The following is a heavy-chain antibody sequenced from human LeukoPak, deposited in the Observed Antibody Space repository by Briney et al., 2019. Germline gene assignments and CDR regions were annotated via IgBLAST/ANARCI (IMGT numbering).Heavy chain of an antibody. Sequence: GGSLRLSCAASGFTFSSYWMHWVRQAPGKGLVWVSRINSDGSSTSYADSVKGRFTISRDNAKNTLYLQMNSLRAEDTAVYYCARGGGYSSSWYVFDYWGQGTLVTVSS. J-gene: IGHJ4*02. CDR3: ARGGGYSSSWYVFDY. D-gene: IGHD6-13*01. V-gene: IGHV3-74*01. CDR2: INSDGSST. CDR1: GFTFSSYW.